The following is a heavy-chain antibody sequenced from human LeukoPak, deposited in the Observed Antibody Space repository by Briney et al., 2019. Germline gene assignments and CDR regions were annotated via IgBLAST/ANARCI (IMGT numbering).Heavy chain of an antibody. V-gene: IGHV1-69*04. Sequence: SVKVSCKASGGTFSSYAISWVRQAPGQGLEWMGRIIPILGIANYAQKFQGRVTITADKSTSTAYMELSSLGSEDTAVYYCASGPGSLSYYYYYYGMDVWGQGTTVTVSS. CDR3: ASGPGSLSYYYYYYGMDV. D-gene: IGHD2/OR15-2a*01. CDR1: GGTFSSYA. J-gene: IGHJ6*02. CDR2: IIPILGIA.